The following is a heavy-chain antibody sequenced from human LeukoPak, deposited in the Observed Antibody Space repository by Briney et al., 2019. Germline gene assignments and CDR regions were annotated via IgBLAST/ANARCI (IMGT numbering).Heavy chain of an antibody. CDR1: GYTFTSYY. J-gene: IGHJ4*02. V-gene: IGHV1-18*04. Sequence: ASVKVSCKASGYTFTSYYMHWVRQAPGQGLEWMGWISAYNGNTNYAQKLQGRVTMTTDTSTSTAYMELRSLRSDDTAVYYCARVCGTILGVVTTVGGGPLALDYWGQGTLVTVSS. CDR2: ISAYNGNT. D-gene: IGHD3-3*01. CDR3: ARVCGTILGVVTTVGGGPLALDY.